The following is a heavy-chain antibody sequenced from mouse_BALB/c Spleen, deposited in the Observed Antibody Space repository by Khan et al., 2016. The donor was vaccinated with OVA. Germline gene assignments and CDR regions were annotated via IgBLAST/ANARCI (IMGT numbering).Heavy chain of an antibody. CDR1: GFAFSSYD. V-gene: IGHV5-9*02. CDR2: INSRGSYT. CDR3: TRHGGFDPYYAMDY. Sequence: EVRLVESGGGSVKPGGSLKLSCAASGFAFSSYDMSWVRQTPEKRLEWVAIINSRGSYTYYPDSVRGRFTISRDNARNTLYLQLSSLRSDDTALYYCTRHGGFDPYYAMDYWGQGTSVTVSS. D-gene: IGHD3-1*01. J-gene: IGHJ4*01.